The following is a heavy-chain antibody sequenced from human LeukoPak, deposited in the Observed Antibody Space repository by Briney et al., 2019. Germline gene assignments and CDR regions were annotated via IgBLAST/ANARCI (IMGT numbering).Heavy chain of an antibody. CDR2: IKSKTDGGTT. Sequence: GGSLRLSCSASGFTFSNAWMSWVRQAPGKGLEWVGRIKSKTDGGTTDYAAPVKGRFTISRDDSKNTLYLQMNSLQTDDTAVYYCTTEIALERTTYFWSGYIDYWGQGTLVTVSS. D-gene: IGHD3-3*01. CDR1: GFTFSNAW. J-gene: IGHJ4*02. V-gene: IGHV3-15*01. CDR3: TTEIALERTTYFWSGYIDY.